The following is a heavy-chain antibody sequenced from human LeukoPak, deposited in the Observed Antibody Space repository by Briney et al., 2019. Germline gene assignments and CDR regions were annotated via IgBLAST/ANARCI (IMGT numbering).Heavy chain of an antibody. Sequence: SETLSLTCSVSGDSISGYYWTWIRQPPGKGLEWIGEINHSGSTNYNPSLKSRVTISVDTSKNQFSLKLSSVTAADTAVYYCARAYDYGDPRVAFDIWGQGTMVAVSS. J-gene: IGHJ3*02. CDR2: INHSGST. CDR3: ARAYDYGDPRVAFDI. V-gene: IGHV4-34*01. D-gene: IGHD4-17*01. CDR1: GDSISGYY.